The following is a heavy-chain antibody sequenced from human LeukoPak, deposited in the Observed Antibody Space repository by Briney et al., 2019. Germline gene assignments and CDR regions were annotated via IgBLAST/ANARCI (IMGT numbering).Heavy chain of an antibody. D-gene: IGHD5-18*01. J-gene: IGHJ4*02. V-gene: IGHV3-48*03. CDR3: ARDGPRYSFDY. CDR1: GFIFSGYE. CDR2: IGTGGSTK. Sequence: GGSLRLSCAASGFIFSGYEMNWVRQAPGKGLEWVSCIGTGGSTKYYADSVEGRFTISRDNARNSLYLQMNTLRPGDTAVYYCARDGPRYSFDYWGQGTLVTVSS.